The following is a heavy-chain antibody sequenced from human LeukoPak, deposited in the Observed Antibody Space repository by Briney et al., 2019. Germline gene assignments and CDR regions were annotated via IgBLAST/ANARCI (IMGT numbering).Heavy chain of an antibody. CDR3: AKDRAIFGVKDV. CDR1: GFTFSSYS. V-gene: IGHV3-21*04. CDR2: ISSSSSYI. Sequence: PGGSLRLSCAASGFTFSSYSMNWVRQAPGKGLEWVSSISSSSSYIYYADSVKGRFTISRDNSKNTLYLQMNSLRAEDTAVYYCAKDRAIFGVKDVWGQGTTATVSS. J-gene: IGHJ6*02. D-gene: IGHD3-3*01.